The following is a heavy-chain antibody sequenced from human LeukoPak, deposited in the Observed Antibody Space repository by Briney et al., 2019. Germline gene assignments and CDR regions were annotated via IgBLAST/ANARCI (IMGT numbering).Heavy chain of an antibody. CDR2: ISAYNGNT. Sequence: ASVKVSCKASGYTFTSYAMHWVRQAPGQGLEWMGWISAYNGNTNYAQKLQGRVTMTTDTSTSTAYMELRSLRSDDTAVYYCARERPGSSWYTDNYGMDVWGQGTTVTVSS. CDR1: GYTFTSYA. V-gene: IGHV1-18*01. CDR3: ARERPGSSWYTDNYGMDV. D-gene: IGHD6-13*01. J-gene: IGHJ6*02.